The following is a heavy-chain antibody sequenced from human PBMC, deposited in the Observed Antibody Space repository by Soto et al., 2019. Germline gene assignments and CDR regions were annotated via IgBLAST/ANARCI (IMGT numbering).Heavy chain of an antibody. V-gene: IGHV4-59*08. CDR2: ITKRMPS. CDR1: GDYLGSHF. Sequence: QVLLQASGPGLVKPSETLDLTCSLSGDYLGSHFWSWIRQTPGKGLEWIGYITKRMPSSYNPSLKSRVTMSLDDSKNQIFLRLTSVSAADTASYYCARHLPYNMCPDVWGEGTTVTVSS. D-gene: IGHD1-20*01. J-gene: IGHJ6*04. CDR3: ARHLPYNMCPDV.